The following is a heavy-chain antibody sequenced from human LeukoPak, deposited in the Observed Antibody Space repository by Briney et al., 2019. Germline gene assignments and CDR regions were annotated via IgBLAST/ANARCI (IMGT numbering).Heavy chain of an antibody. J-gene: IGHJ4*02. CDR3: ARHSSGWYRFDY. D-gene: IGHD6-19*01. CDR2: TYHSGST. Sequence: SETLSLTCGVSGYYISSGHYWGWIRQPPGKGLEWIGSTYHSGSTYYNPSLKSRVSMSVDTSKNQFSLKLSSVTAADTAVYYCARHSSGWYRFDYWGQGTLVTVSS. V-gene: IGHV4-38-2*01. CDR1: GYYISSGHY.